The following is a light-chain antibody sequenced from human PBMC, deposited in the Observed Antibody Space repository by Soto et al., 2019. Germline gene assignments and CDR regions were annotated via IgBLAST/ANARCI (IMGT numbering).Light chain of an antibody. J-gene: IGLJ1*01. V-gene: IGLV1-51*02. Sequence: QSVLTQPPSVSAAPGQKVTISCSGSSSNMGNNYVSWYQQLPGTAPKLLIYENNKRPSGIPDRFSGSKSGTSATLGITGLQTGDEADYYCGTWDSSLSAYVFGTGTKLTVL. CDR2: ENN. CDR3: GTWDSSLSAYV. CDR1: SSNMGNNY.